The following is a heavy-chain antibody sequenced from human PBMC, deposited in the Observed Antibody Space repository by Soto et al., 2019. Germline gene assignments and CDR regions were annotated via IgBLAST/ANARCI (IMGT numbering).Heavy chain of an antibody. CDR2: ISGSGGST. CDR3: ANDRGYSGYEYLGLGYYFDY. V-gene: IGHV3-23*01. CDR1: GFTFSSYA. J-gene: IGHJ4*02. Sequence: EVQLLESGGGLVQPGGSLRLSCAASGFTFSSYAMSWVRQAPGKGLEWVSAISGSGGSTYYADSVKGRFTISRDNSKNTLYLQMNSLRAEDTDVYYCANDRGYSGYEYLGLGYYFDYWGQGTLVTVSS. D-gene: IGHD5-12*01.